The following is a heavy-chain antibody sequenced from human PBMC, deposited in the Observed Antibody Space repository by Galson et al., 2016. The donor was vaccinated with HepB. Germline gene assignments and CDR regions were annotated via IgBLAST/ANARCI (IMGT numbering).Heavy chain of an antibody. V-gene: IGHV3-72*01. CDR1: GFSFSDHS. CDR2: SRKKGNTYAT. CDR3: TREGNYYFDSSAYYD. J-gene: IGHJ4*02. Sequence: SLRLSCATSGFSFSDHSIDWVRQAPGKGLEWVGRSRKKGNTYATEFAASVKGRFTISRDDSKNSVYLQMNSLKTEDTAMYYCTREGNYYFDSSAYYDWGQGTLVTVSS. D-gene: IGHD3-22*01.